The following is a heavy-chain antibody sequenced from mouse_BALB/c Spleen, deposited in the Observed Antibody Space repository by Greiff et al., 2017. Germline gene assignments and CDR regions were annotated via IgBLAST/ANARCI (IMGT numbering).Heavy chain of an antibody. CDR2: ISSGGST. J-gene: IGHJ2*01. CDR1: GFTFSSYA. D-gene: IGHD2-1*01. V-gene: IGHV5-6-5*01. CDR3: ARERVYYGNYLDY. Sequence: EVMLVESGGGLVKPGGSLKLSCAASGFTFSSYAMSWVRQTPEKRLEWVASISSGGSTYYPDSVKGRFTISRDNARNILYLQMSSLRSEDTAMYYCARERVYYGNYLDYWGQGTTLTVSS.